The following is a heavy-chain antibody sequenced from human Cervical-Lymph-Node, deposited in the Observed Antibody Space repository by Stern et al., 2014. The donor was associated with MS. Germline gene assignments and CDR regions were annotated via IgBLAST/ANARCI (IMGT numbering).Heavy chain of an antibody. J-gene: IGHJ4*02. Sequence: QVQLQESGPGLVKPSETLSLTCTVSGAFITSFYWSWVRQPPGQGLAWIGYIYYSGSTTSSPSLKSRASISVDTSKNQFSLKLTSVTAADTAVYYCARGGARFQGHDYWGQGILVTVSS. CDR1: GAFITSFY. CDR2: IYYSGST. D-gene: IGHD2-21*01. CDR3: ARGGARFQGHDY. V-gene: IGHV4-59*01.